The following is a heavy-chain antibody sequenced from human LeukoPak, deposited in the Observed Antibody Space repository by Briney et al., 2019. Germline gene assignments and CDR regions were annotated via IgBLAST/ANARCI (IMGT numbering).Heavy chain of an antibody. CDR2: IYYSGST. J-gene: IGHJ5*02. CDR1: GGSISSYY. V-gene: IGHV4-59*01. Sequence: NPSETLSLTCTVSGGSISSYYWSWIRQPPGKGLEWIGYIYYSGSTNYNPSLKSRVTISADTSKNQFSLKLSSVTAADTAVYYCARVDSGSYYKLSWFDPWGQGTLVTVSS. CDR3: ARVDSGSYYKLSWFDP. D-gene: IGHD3-10*01.